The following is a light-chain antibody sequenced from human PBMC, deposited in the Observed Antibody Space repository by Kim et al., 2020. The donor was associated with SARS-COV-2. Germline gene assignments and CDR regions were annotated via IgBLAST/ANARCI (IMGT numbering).Light chain of an antibody. CDR2: GTS. V-gene: IGKV3-20*01. CDR3: QQYGSSPGT. CDR1: RSVNSDY. Sequence: SPAGRAALSCGASRSVNSDYLAWYQHKPGQIPRLLMFGTSKRATGIPDRFTGSGSGTDFTLTISRLEPEDFSVYYCQQYGSSPGTFGQGTKVDIK. J-gene: IGKJ1*01.